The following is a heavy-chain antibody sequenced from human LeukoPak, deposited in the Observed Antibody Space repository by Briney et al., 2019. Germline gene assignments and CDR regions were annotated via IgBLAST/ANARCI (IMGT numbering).Heavy chain of an antibody. CDR3: AKDYTNFGVVNNYYYMDV. D-gene: IGHD3-3*01. Sequence: GGSLRLSCAASGFTFSTHGMHWVRQAPGKGLDWVAFIRYDGSIKYYADSVKGRFTISRDNSKNTLYLQMNSLRAEDTAVYYCAKDYTNFGVVNNYYYMDVWGKGTTVIVSS. V-gene: IGHV3-30*02. J-gene: IGHJ6*03. CDR1: GFTFSTHG. CDR2: IRYDGSIK.